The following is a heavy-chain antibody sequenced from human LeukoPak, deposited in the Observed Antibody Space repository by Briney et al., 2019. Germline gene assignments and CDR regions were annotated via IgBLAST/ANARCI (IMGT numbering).Heavy chain of an antibody. CDR2: ISGSGGST. Sequence: GGSLRLSCAASGFTFSSYAMSWVRQAPGKGLEWVSAISGSGGSTYYADSVKGRFTISRDNSENTLYLQMNSLRAEDTAVYYCAKDIGATIWFDPWGQGTLVTVSS. CDR1: GFTFSSYA. V-gene: IGHV3-23*01. D-gene: IGHD5-12*01. CDR3: AKDIGATIWFDP. J-gene: IGHJ5*02.